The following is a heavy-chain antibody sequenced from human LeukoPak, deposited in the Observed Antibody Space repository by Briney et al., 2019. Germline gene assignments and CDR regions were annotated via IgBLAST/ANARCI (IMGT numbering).Heavy chain of an antibody. Sequence: SETLSLTCTVSGPISGYYWSWIRQPPGKGLEWIGYIYTSGSTNYNPSLESRVTISVDTSKNQFSLDLSSVTAADTAVYYCARQKCTSTSCLTKNAFDIWGQGTMVTVSS. J-gene: IGHJ3*02. D-gene: IGHD2-2*01. CDR1: GPISGYY. V-gene: IGHV4-4*09. CDR2: IYTSGST. CDR3: ARQKCTSTSCLTKNAFDI.